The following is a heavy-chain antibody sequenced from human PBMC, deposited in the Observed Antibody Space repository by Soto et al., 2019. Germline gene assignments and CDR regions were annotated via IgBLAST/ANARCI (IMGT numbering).Heavy chain of an antibody. CDR1: GGSISSYY. Sequence: QVQLQESRPGLVKPSETLSLTCTVSGGSISSYYWSWIRQPPGKGLEWYGYIYYSGSTNYNPSLKSRVTISVDTSKNQFSMKLSSVTAADTAVYYCAREGLWDYYYGMDVWGQGTTVTVSS. J-gene: IGHJ6*02. V-gene: IGHV4-59*01. D-gene: IGHD5-18*01. CDR2: IYYSGST. CDR3: AREGLWDYYYGMDV.